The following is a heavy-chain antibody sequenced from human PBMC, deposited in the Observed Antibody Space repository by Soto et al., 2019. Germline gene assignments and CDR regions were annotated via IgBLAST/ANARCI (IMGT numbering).Heavy chain of an antibody. CDR3: ARESTKDIVVVPRGRDYYYGMDV. Sequence: ASVKVSCKASGGTFSSYAISWVRQAPGQGLEWMGGIIPIFGTANYAQKFQGRVTITADESTSTAYMELSSLRSEDTAVYYCARESTKDIVVVPRGRDYYYGMDVWGQGTTVTVSS. D-gene: IGHD2-15*01. J-gene: IGHJ6*02. CDR2: IIPIFGTA. CDR1: GGTFSSYA. V-gene: IGHV1-69*13.